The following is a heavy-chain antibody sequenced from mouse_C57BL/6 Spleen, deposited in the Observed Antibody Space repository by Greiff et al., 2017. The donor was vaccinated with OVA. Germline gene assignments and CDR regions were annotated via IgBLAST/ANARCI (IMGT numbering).Heavy chain of an antibody. J-gene: IGHJ3*01. Sequence: QVQLQQPGAELVRPGSSVKLSCKASGYTFTSYWMDWVKQRPGQGLEWIGHIYPSDSETHYNQKFKDKATLTVDQSSSTAYMQLSSLTSEDSAFYYCARSDDYAVLFASWGQGTLVTVSA. CDR3: ARSDDYAVLFAS. CDR1: GYTFTSYW. D-gene: IGHD2-4*01. CDR2: IYPSDSET. V-gene: IGHV1-61*01.